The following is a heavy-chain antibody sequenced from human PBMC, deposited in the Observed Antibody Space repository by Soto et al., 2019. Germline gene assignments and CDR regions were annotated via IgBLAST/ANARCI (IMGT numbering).Heavy chain of an antibody. Sequence: QVQLQESGPGLVKPSETLSLTCTVSGGSINSYYWSWIRQPAGKGLEWIGRIYSGGSTNYNPSLQSRVTMPVDTSKNQFPLNVTSVAAADAAVYYCARGPGGFGDFSLDYWGQGTLVTVAP. V-gene: IGHV4-4*07. CDR3: ARGPGGFGDFSLDY. CDR1: GGSINSYY. J-gene: IGHJ4*02. CDR2: IYSGGST. D-gene: IGHD3-10*01.